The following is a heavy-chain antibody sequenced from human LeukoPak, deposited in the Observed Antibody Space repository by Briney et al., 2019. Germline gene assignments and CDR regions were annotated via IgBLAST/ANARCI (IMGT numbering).Heavy chain of an antibody. V-gene: IGHV3-53*01. CDR2: MYTGGTT. J-gene: IGHJ4*02. CDR3: AKDEATSGGGLAS. Sequence: PGRSLRLSCAASGFTVSGTHMSWVRQAPGKGLEWVSAMYTGGTTYYADSVMARFTVSRDNSRNTVFLHMNSLSVDDTAVYYCAKDEATSGGGLASWGQGTLVTVSS. CDR1: GFTVSGTH. D-gene: IGHD3-16*01.